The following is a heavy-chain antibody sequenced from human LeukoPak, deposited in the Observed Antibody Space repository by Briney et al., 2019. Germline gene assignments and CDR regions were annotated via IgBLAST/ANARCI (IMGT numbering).Heavy chain of an antibody. CDR2: INHSGST. CDR1: GGSFSGYY. Sequence: SETLSLTCAVYGGSFSGYYWSWIRQPPGKGLEWIGEINHSGSTNYNPSHKSRVTISVDTSKNQFSLKLSSVTAADTAVYYCARGLRVDYWGQGTLVTVSS. V-gene: IGHV4-34*01. CDR3: ARGLRVDY. J-gene: IGHJ4*02.